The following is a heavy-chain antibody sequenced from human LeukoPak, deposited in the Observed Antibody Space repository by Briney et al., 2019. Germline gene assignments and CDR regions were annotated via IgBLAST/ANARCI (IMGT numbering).Heavy chain of an antibody. V-gene: IGHV1-46*01. CDR1: GYTFTSYY. CDR3: ATLPGYCSGGSCSEYRYYGMDV. Sequence: GASVKVSCKASGYTFTSYYMHWVRQAPGQGLGWMGIIDPSGGSTSYAQKFQGRVTMTRDTSTSTVYMELSSLRSEDTAVYYCATLPGYCSGGSCSEYRYYGMDVWGQGTTVTVSS. J-gene: IGHJ6*02. D-gene: IGHD2-15*01. CDR2: IDPSGGST.